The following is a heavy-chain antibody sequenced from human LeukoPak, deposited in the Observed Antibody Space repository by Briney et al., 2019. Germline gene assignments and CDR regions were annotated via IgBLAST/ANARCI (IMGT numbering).Heavy chain of an antibody. J-gene: IGHJ6*02. V-gene: IGHV4-59*01. D-gene: IGHD3-10*01. CDR2: IYYSGST. CDR1: GGSISSYY. CDR3: ARAVRGSYYYYYGMDV. Sequence: PSETLSLTCTVSGGSISSYYRSWIRQPPGKGLEWIGYIYYSGSTNYNPSLKSRVTISVDTSKNQFSLKLSSVTAADTAVYYCARAVRGSYYYYYGMDVWGQGTTVTVSS.